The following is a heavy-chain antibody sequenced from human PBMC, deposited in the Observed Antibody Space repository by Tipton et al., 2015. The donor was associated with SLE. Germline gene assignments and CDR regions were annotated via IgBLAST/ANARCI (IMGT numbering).Heavy chain of an antibody. J-gene: IGHJ4*02. V-gene: IGHV3-53*05. D-gene: IGHD2-15*01. Sequence: SLRLSCAASGLTVSRNYMSWVRQAPGKGLEWVSVISTRGTTNYADSVKGQFTFSRDTSTNTLYLQMNSLRPDDTAMYYCASEGYCSGGSCLFDYWGQGTLVTVSS. CDR3: ASEGYCSGGSCLFDY. CDR1: GLTVSRNY. CDR2: ISTRGTT.